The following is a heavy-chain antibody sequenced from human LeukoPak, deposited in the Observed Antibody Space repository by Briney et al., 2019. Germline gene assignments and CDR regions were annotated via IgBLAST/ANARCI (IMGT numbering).Heavy chain of an antibody. Sequence: GGSLRLSCAASGFTFSDHYMDWVHQAPGKGLEWIGRIRNKANSYTTESAASVKGRFTVSRDDSKNSLYLQMNSLKAEDTAIYYCARGVSSASTQYYYGLDVWGQGTTVTVSS. CDR3: ARGVSSASTQYYYGLDV. D-gene: IGHD2-2*01. V-gene: IGHV3-72*01. CDR1: GFTFSDHY. CDR2: IRNKANSYTT. J-gene: IGHJ6*01.